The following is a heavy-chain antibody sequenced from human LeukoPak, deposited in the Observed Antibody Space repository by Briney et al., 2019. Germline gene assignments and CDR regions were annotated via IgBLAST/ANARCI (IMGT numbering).Heavy chain of an antibody. V-gene: IGHV1-2*02. D-gene: IGHD3-16*01. J-gene: IGHJ4*02. CDR3: ATQRGSYLWGTDLDY. Sequence: ASVTLSFNASAYTFTGYCMPVVRQAPGQGLEWMGWINPNSGDTKYAQKFQGRVTMTRDTPISTDYMELSRLRSDDTADYYCATQRGSYLWGTDLDYWGQGTLVTVSS. CDR2: INPNSGDT. CDR1: AYTFTGYC.